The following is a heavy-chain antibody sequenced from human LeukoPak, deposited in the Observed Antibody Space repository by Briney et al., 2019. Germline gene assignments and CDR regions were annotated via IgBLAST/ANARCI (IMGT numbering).Heavy chain of an antibody. CDR2: IYDSGST. CDR3: ARSNTPDAFDI. V-gene: IGHV4-39*01. J-gene: IGHJ3*02. D-gene: IGHD2-2*02. CDR1: GGSIRSSYYY. Sequence: SETLSLTCTVSGGSIRSSYYYWGWIRQPPGKGLEWIGSIYDSGSTYYNPSLKSRVTISVDTSKNQFSLKLNSVTAADTAVYYCARSNTPDAFDIWGQGTMVTVSS.